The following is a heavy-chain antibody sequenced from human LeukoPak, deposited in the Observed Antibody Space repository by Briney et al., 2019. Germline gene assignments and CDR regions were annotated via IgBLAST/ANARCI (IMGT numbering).Heavy chain of an antibody. Sequence: PGGSLRLSCAASGFDFGSYWMSWVRQAPGKGLEWVANIKQDGSEKYYVDSVKGRFTISRDNAKNSLYLQMNSLRAEDTAVYYCARDGGYSYAHWGQGTLVTVSS. D-gene: IGHD5-18*01. J-gene: IGHJ4*02. CDR2: IKQDGSEK. CDR1: GFDFGSYW. CDR3: ARDGGYSYAH. V-gene: IGHV3-7*01.